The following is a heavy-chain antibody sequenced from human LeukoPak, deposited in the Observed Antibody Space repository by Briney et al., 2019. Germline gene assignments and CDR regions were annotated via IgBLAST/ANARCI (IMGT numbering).Heavy chain of an antibody. D-gene: IGHD3-3*01. J-gene: IGHJ5*02. CDR2: IYYSGST. CDR1: GGSISSSSYY. CDR3: ARSRWEVLRFLEWNTAYNWFDP. V-gene: IGHV4-39*07. Sequence: SETLSLTCTVSGGSISSSSYYWGWIRQPPGKGLEWIGSIYYSGSTYYNPSLKSRVTISVDTSKNQFSLKLSSVTAADTAVYYCARSRWEVLRFLEWNTAYNWFDPWGQGTLVTVSS.